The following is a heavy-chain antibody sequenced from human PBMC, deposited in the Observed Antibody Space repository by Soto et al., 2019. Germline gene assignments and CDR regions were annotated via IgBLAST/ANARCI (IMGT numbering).Heavy chain of an antibody. CDR2: INPSGGST. Sequence: ASVKVSCKASGYTFTSYYMHWVRQAPGQGLEWMGIINPSGGSTSYAQKFQGRVTMTRDTSTSTVYVELSSLRSEDTAVYYCARAPTEDIEGRYYYYMDVWGKGTTVTVSS. J-gene: IGHJ6*03. CDR1: GYTFTSYY. V-gene: IGHV1-46*03. CDR3: ARAPTEDIEGRYYYYMDV. D-gene: IGHD2-15*01.